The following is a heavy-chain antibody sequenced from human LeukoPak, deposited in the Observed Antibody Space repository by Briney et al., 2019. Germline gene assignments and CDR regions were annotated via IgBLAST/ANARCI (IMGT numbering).Heavy chain of an antibody. CDR1: GYTFSGYY. V-gene: IGHV1-46*01. CDR2: INPSGGST. J-gene: IGHJ3*02. CDR3: ARSQMYYYDSSGYQSRGAFDI. Sequence: ASVKVSCKASGYTFSGYYMHWVRQAPGQGLEWMGIINPSGGSTSYAQKFQGRVTMTRDTSTSTVYMELSSLRSEDTAVYYCARSQMYYYDSSGYQSRGAFDIWGQGTMVTVSS. D-gene: IGHD3-22*01.